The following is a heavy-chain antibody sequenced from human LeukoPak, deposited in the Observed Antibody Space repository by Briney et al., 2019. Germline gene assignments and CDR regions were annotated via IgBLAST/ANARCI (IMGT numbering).Heavy chain of an antibody. D-gene: IGHD1-26*01. Sequence: GGSLRLSCAASGFTFTSYSMNWVRQAPGMGLEWVSTIYSDGNTYYPDSVKGRFTISRDGSKNTLYLQLNSLRTEDTAIYYCVREREGSNSEHWGQGTLVTVSS. CDR3: VREREGSNSEH. J-gene: IGHJ1*01. V-gene: IGHV3-53*01. CDR1: GFTFTSYS. CDR2: IYSDGNT.